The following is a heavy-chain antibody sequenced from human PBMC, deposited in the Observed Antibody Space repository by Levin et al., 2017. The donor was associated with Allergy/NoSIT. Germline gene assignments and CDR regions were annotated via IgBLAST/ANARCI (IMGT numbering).Heavy chain of an antibody. D-gene: IGHD6-19*01. J-gene: IGHJ6*02. CDR1: GFTFSSDT. V-gene: IGHV3-21*01. CDR2: ISSSSYYI. CDR3: ARDSSGWYTLSYYYGMDV. Sequence: GGSLRLSCVASGFTFSSDTMNWVRQAPGKGLEWVSSISSSSYYIYYADSVKGRFTISRDNAKHSLYLQMNSLRAEDTAVYYCARDSSGWYTLSYYYGMDVWGQGTTVTVSS.